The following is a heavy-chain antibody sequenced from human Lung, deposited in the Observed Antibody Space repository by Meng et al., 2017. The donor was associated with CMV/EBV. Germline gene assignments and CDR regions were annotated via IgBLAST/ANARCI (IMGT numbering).Heavy chain of an antibody. J-gene: IGHJ6*02. CDR2: TIPILGIA. V-gene: IGHV1-69*10. Sequence: SVKVSCKASGGTFSSYAISWVRQAPGQGLEWMGGTIPILGIANYAQKFQGRVTITADKSTSTAYMELSSLRSEDTAVYYCASLGYCSSTSCPFYYYYGMDVWGQGTTVTVS. CDR1: GGTFSSYA. CDR3: ASLGYCSSTSCPFYYYYGMDV. D-gene: IGHD2-2*01.